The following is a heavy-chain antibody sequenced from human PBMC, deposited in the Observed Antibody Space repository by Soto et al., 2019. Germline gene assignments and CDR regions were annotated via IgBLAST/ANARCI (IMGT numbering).Heavy chain of an antibody. CDR2: VNPSGGHT. CDR3: ARGGHVVVVTAALDY. J-gene: IGHJ4*02. V-gene: IGHV1-46*01. CDR1: GDTFTEYY. D-gene: IGHD2-21*02. Sequence: QVQLMQSGAEVKKPGASVKVSYKASGDTFTEYYIHWVRQAPGQGLEWMGTVNPSGGHTTYAQHFLGRVTMTRDTSTSTLYMELTSLTSEDTAVYYCARGGHVVVVTAALDYWGQGTLVPVSS.